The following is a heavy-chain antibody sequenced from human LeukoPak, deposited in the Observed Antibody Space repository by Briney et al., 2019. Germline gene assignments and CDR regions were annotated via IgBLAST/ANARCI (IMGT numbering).Heavy chain of an antibody. D-gene: IGHD6-19*01. V-gene: IGHV3-23*01. CDR3: AKTWGIAVAGLFYDY. CDR2: ISGSGGST. J-gene: IGHJ4*02. Sequence: PGGSLRLSCAASGFTFSSYAMSWVRQAPGKGLEWVSAISGSGGSTYYADSAEGRFTISRDNSKNTLDLQMNSLRAEDTAVYYCAKTWGIAVAGLFYDYWGQGTLVTVSS. CDR1: GFTFSSYA.